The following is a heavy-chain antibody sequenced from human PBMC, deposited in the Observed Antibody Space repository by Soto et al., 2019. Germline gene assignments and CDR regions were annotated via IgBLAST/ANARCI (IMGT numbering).Heavy chain of an antibody. CDR3: ARGIVSFDY. J-gene: IGHJ4*02. Sequence: VPLQQWGAGLLKPSETLSLTCAVYGGSFSGYYWSWLRQPPGKGLEWIGEINPSGSTNYTPSLKSRVTISVDTSKSQFSLKLSSVTAADTAVYYCARGIVSFDYWGQGTLVTVSS. D-gene: IGHD2-15*01. CDR1: GGSFSGYY. V-gene: IGHV4-34*01. CDR2: INPSGST.